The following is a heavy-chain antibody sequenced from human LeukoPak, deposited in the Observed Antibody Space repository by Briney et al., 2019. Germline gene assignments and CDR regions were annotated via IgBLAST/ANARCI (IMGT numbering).Heavy chain of an antibody. CDR1: GFTFSSYA. J-gene: IGHJ3*02. CDR2: ISGSGGST. CDR3: AKDRSSSSSAYAFDI. Sequence: GGSLRLSCAASGFTFSSYAMSWVRQAPGKGLEWVSAISGSGGSTYYADSVKGRITISRDNSKITLYLQMNSRRAEDTAVYYCAKDRSSSSSAYAFDIWGQGTMVTVSS. V-gene: IGHV3-23*01. D-gene: IGHD6-6*01.